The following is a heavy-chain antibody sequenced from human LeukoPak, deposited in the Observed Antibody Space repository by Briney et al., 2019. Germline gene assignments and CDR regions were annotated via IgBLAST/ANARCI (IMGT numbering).Heavy chain of an antibody. V-gene: IGHV1-8*01. CDR2: MNPNSGNT. J-gene: IGHJ4*02. D-gene: IGHD3-10*01. CDR3: ASSITMVRGVRAVGY. CDR1: GYTFTSYD. Sequence: ASVKVSCKASGYTFTSYDINWVRQATGQGLEWMGWMNPNSGNTGYAQKFQGRVTMTRNTSISTAYMELSSLRSEDTAVYYCASSITMVRGVRAVGYWGQGTLVTVSS.